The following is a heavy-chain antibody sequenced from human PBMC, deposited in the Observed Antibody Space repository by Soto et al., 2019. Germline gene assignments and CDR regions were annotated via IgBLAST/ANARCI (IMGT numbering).Heavy chain of an antibody. D-gene: IGHD2-2*01. V-gene: IGHV1-69*06. Sequence: SVKVSCKASGYTFTSYYMHWVRQAPGQGLEWMGGMIPIFGTPNYAQKFQGRVTITADKSTTTAYMELSSLRSEDTAVYFCARVGDIVVVPAGATSYYFDYWGQGTLVTVSS. J-gene: IGHJ4*02. CDR2: MIPIFGTP. CDR3: ARVGDIVVVPAGATSYYFDY. CDR1: GYTFTSYY.